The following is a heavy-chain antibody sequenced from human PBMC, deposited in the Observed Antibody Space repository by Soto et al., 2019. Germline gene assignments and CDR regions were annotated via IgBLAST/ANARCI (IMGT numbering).Heavy chain of an antibody. CDR1: GFIFDDYA. V-gene: IGHV3-9*01. J-gene: IGHJ4*02. Sequence: EVQLVESGGGLAQPGRSLRLSCAASGFIFDDYAMHWVRQAPGKGLKWVSGISWQSGSIRYADSVKGRFTISRDNAKNSLYLQMNSLRVEDTALYYCAKDMFSSSSAATFDYWGQGILVTVSS. D-gene: IGHD6-6*01. CDR2: ISWQSGSI. CDR3: AKDMFSSSSAATFDY.